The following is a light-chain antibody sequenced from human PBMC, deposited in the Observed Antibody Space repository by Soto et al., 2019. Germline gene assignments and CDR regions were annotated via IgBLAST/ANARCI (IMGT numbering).Light chain of an antibody. V-gene: IGLV2-14*01. Sequence: QSVXTQPASVSGSPGQSITISCTGTSSDVGGYNYVSWYQQHPGKAPKLMIYDVSNRPSGVSNRFSGSKSGNTASLTISGLQAEDEADYYCSSYTRRSNDYVFGTGPKVTVL. CDR3: SSYTRRSNDYV. J-gene: IGLJ1*01. CDR1: SSDVGGYNY. CDR2: DVS.